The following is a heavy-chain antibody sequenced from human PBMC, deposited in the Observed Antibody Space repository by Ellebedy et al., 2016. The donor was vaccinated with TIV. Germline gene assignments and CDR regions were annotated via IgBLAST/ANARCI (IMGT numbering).Heavy chain of an antibody. CDR1: GFTFNSHG. CDR3: ARGDRLQTWSKHFDY. CDR2: INAYDGVT. J-gene: IGHJ4*02. V-gene: IGHV1-18*04. Sequence: AASVKVSCKASGFTFNSHGLAWVRQAPGLGLVWMGWINAYDGVTNYAEKFQGRVTMTTDTLTSTAYMDLRDLTSDDTAIYYCARGDRLQTWSKHFDYWGQGTVVTVTS. D-gene: IGHD2-8*01.